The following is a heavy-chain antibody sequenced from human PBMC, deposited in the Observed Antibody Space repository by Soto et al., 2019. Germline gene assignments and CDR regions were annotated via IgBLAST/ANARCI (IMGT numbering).Heavy chain of an antibody. J-gene: IGHJ6*03. CDR1: GYTFISYA. D-gene: IGHD2-15*01. V-gene: IGHV1-3*01. CDR2: INAGNGNT. Sequence: ASVKVSCKASGYTFISYAMHWVRQAPGQRLEWMGWINAGNGNTKYSQKFQGRVTITRDTSASTAYMELSSLRSEDTAVYYCARDHCSGGSCYSGTDHYYYYYYMDVWGKGTTVTVSS. CDR3: ARDHCSGGSCYSGTDHYYYYYYMDV.